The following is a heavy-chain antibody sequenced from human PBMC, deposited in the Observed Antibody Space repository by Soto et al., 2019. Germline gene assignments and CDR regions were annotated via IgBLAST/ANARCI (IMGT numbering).Heavy chain of an antibody. CDR1: GFTFSSYA. V-gene: IGHV3-23*01. D-gene: IGHD6-19*01. CDR2: ISGSGGST. CDR3: AKDLQIPTDYDGYSSGWYRGIFDY. J-gene: IGHJ4*02. Sequence: GGSLRLSCAASGFTFSSYAMSWVRQAPGKGLEWVSAISGSGGSTYYADSVKGRFTISRDNSKNTLYLQMNSLRAEDTAVYYCAKDLQIPTDYDGYSSGWYRGIFDYWGQGTLVTVSS.